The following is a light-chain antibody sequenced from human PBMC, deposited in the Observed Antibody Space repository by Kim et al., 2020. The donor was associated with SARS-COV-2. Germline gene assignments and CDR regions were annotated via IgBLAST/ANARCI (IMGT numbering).Light chain of an antibody. CDR3: QQYYSAPYT. CDR1: QGISNY. Sequence: ASVGDRVTIACRARQGISNYLAWYQQKPGKAPKLLIYGASTLQSGVPSRFSGRGSGTDFTLAISSLQPEDVATYYCQQYYSAPYTFGQGTKLEI. V-gene: IGKV1-27*01. CDR2: GAS. J-gene: IGKJ2*01.